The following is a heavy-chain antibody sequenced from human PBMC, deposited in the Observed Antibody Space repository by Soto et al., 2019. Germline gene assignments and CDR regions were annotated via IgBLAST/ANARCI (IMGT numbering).Heavy chain of an antibody. CDR3: ARDLESCSGGSCYYGPWFDP. D-gene: IGHD2-15*01. CDR1: GFTFSSYW. Sequence: GSLRLSCAASGFTFSSYWMHWVRQAPGKGLVWVSRINSDGSSTSYADSVKGRFTISRDNAKNTLYLQMNSLRAEDTAVYYCARDLESCSGGSCYYGPWFDPWGQGTLVTVSS. J-gene: IGHJ5*02. V-gene: IGHV3-74*01. CDR2: INSDGSST.